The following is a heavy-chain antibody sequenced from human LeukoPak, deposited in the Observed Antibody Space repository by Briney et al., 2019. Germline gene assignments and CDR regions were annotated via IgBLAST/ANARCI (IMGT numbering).Heavy chain of an antibody. V-gene: IGHV3-30*14. J-gene: IGHJ4*02. CDR1: GFTFSSYN. CDR2: ISYDGRNK. CDR3: ARDGYSSGWYRYFDY. D-gene: IGHD6-19*01. Sequence: GGSLRLSCAASGFTFSSYNMHWVRRAPGKGLEWVAVISYDGRNKYYADSVKGRFTISRDNSKNTLYLQMNSLRAEDTAVYYCARDGYSSGWYRYFDYWGQGTLVTVSS.